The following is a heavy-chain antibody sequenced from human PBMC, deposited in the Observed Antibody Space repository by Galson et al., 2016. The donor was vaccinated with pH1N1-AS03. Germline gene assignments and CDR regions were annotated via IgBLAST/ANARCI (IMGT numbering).Heavy chain of an antibody. J-gene: IGHJ5*02. CDR1: GLSISSGSY. Sequence: ETLSLICTVSGLSISSGSYWGWIRQSPGKGLEWIGNIYHAANTYYNPSFKTRVTMTVDTSKSQFSLSLRSVTAADTAMYYCARGLGYCSGKQCFVHFDPWGQGIRVTVSS. D-gene: IGHD2-15*01. CDR2: IYHAANT. V-gene: IGHV4-38-2*02. CDR3: ARGLGYCSGKQCFVHFDP.